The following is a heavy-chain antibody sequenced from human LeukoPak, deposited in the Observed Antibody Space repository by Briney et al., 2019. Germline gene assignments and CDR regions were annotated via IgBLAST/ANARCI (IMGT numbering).Heavy chain of an antibody. V-gene: IGHV3-21*01. D-gene: IGHD6-13*01. CDR3: ARGRIAAAGTYAFDI. J-gene: IGHJ3*02. CDR2: ISSSSSYI. Sequence: GGSLRLSCAASGFTFSSYSMNWVRQAPGKGLGWVSSISSSSSYIYYADSVKGRFTISRDNAKNSLYLQMNSLRAEDTAVYNCARGRIAAAGTYAFDIWGQGTMVTVSS. CDR1: GFTFSSYS.